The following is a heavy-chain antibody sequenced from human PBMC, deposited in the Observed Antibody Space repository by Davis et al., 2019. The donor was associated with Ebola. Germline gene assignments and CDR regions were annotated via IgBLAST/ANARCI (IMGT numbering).Heavy chain of an antibody. J-gene: IGHJ4*02. CDR1: GGSMYSGSYY. V-gene: IGHV4-61*09. D-gene: IGHD6-6*01. Sequence: LRLSCTVSGGSMYSGSYYWSWIRQPAGKGLEWIGQIYPSGSTNYNPSLKSRVSLSVDTSKNHYSLKLTSVTAADTAVYYCATNSTSSGFDLWGQGTLVTVSS. CDR3: ATNSTSSGFDL. CDR2: IYPSGST.